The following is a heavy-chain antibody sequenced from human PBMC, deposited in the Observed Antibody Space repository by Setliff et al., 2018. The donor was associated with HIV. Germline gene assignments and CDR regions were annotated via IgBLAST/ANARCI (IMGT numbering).Heavy chain of an antibody. CDR1: GFTFSSYG. D-gene: IGHD4-17*01. J-gene: IGHJ4*02. Sequence: GGSLRLSCAASGFTFSSYGMHWVRQAPGKGLEWVAVIWYDGSNKYYADSVKGRFTISRDNSKNTLYLQMNSLRAEDTAVYYCMYGGRTATTHWGQGTLVTVSS. CDR2: IWYDGSNK. V-gene: IGHV3-33*01. CDR3: MYGGRTATTH.